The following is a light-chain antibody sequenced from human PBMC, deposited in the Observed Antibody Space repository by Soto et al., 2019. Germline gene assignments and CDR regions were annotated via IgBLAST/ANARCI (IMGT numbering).Light chain of an antibody. CDR1: QGISSY. Sequence: AIRMTQSPSSFSASTGDRVTITCRASQGISSYLAWYQQKPGKAPKLLIYAASSRATGIPDRFSGSGSGTDFTLTISRLEPEDFAVYYCHHFGSLPETFGQGTNVE. J-gene: IGKJ1*01. CDR2: AAS. CDR3: HHFGSLPET. V-gene: IGKV1-8*01.